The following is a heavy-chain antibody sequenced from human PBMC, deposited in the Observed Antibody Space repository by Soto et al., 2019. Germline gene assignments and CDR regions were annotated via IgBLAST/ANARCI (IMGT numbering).Heavy chain of an antibody. J-gene: IGHJ6*02. CDR2: TYYRSKWYN. CDR1: GDSVSSNSAA. Sequence: SQTLSLTCAISGDSVSSNSAAWNWIRQSPSRGLEWLGRTYYRSKWYNDYAVSVKSRITINPDTSKNQFSLQLNSVTPEDTAVYYCARSVDTGMVIRGYYYCGMDVWGQGTTVTVSS. V-gene: IGHV6-1*01. D-gene: IGHD5-18*01. CDR3: ARSVDTGMVIRGYYYCGMDV.